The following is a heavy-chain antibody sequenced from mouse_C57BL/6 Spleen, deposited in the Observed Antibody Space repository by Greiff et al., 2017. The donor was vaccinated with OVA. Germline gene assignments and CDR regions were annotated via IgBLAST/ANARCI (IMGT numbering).Heavy chain of an antibody. CDR1: GYSITSGYY. CDR2: ISYDGSN. D-gene: IGHD1-2*01. V-gene: IGHV3-6*01. CDR3: ARDRLQDAMDY. J-gene: IGHJ4*01. Sequence: ESGPGLVKPSQSLSLTCSVTGYSITSGYYWNWIRQFPGNKLEWMGYISYDGSNNYNPSLKNRISITRDTSKNQFFLKLNSVTTEDTATYYCARDRLQDAMDYWGQGTSVTVSS.